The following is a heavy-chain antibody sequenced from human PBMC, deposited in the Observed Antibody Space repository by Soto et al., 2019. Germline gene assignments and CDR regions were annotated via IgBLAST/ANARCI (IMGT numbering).Heavy chain of an antibody. J-gene: IGHJ4*02. CDR3: ARDVTGYSSGWYVG. D-gene: IGHD6-19*01. CDR2: IIPILGIA. CDR1: GGTFSSYT. V-gene: IGHV1-69*04. Sequence: SVKVSCKASGGTFSSYTISWVRQAPGQGLEWMGRIIPILGIANYAQKFQGRVTITADKSTSTAYMELSSLRSEDTAVYYCARDVTGYSSGWYVGWGQGTLVTVSS.